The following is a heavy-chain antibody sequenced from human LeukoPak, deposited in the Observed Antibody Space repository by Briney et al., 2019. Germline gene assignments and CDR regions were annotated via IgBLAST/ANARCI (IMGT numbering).Heavy chain of an antibody. D-gene: IGHD3-10*01. V-gene: IGHV4-34*01. CDR2: INHSGST. Sequence: PSETLSLTCAVYGGSFSGYYWSWIRQPPGKGLEWIGEINHSGSTNYNPSLKSRVTISVGTSKNQFSLKLSSVTAADTAVYYCARRGFGSRTFDYWGQGTLVTVSS. CDR1: GGSFSGYY. CDR3: ARRGFGSRTFDY. J-gene: IGHJ4*02.